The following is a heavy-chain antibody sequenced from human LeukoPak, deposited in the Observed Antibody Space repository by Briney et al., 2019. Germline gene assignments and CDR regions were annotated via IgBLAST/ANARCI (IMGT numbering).Heavy chain of an antibody. CDR3: AGGFDSSKMGY. V-gene: IGHV4-31*03. Sequence: SQALSLTCTVSGGSISSGGHYWSRTRQHPGKGLEWIGCMYDSRFTYYNPSLESRVTISVDSSKNQLSLKLSSVSAADTAVYYCAGGFDSSKMGYWGQGSLVTVSS. CDR2: MYDSRFT. J-gene: IGHJ4*02. D-gene: IGHD6-13*01. CDR1: GGSISSGGHY.